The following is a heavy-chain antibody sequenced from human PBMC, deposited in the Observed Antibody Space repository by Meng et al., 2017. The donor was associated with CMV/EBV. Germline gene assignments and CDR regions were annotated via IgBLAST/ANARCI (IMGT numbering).Heavy chain of an antibody. CDR2: IYYSGST. J-gene: IGHJ3*02. CDR3: ARHRQQLILHAFDI. Sequence: GSLRPSCTVSGGSISSSSYYWGWIRQPPGKGLEWIGSIYYSGSTYYNPSLKSRVTISVDTSKNQFSLKLSSVTAADTAVYYCARHRQQLILHAFDIWGQGTMVTVSS. CDR1: GGSISSSSYY. D-gene: IGHD6-13*01. V-gene: IGHV4-39*01.